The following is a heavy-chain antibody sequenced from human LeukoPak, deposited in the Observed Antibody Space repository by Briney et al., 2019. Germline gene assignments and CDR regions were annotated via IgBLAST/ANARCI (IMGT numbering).Heavy chain of an antibody. CDR3: ARGRGRDGDNLTS. D-gene: IGHD5-24*01. CDR2: VYYSGTT. V-gene: IGHV4-59*01. CDR1: GGSISSYY. J-gene: IGHJ4*02. Sequence: SETLSLTCTVSGGSISSYYWSWIRQPPGKGLEWIGYVYYSGTTNYNPSLKSRVTISVDTSKNQFSLKLTSVTAADTAVYYCARGRGRDGDNLTSWGQGTLVTVSS.